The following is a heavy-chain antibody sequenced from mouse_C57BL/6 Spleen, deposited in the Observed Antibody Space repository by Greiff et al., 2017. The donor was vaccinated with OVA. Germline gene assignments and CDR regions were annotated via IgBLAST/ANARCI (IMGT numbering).Heavy chain of an antibody. Sequence: VQLQQSGPELVKPGASVKISCKASGYTFTDYYMNWVKQSHGKSLEWIGDINPNNGGTSYNQKFKGKATLTVDKSSSTAYMELRSLTSEDSAVYYCARGTGTLYFDYWGQGTTLTVSS. V-gene: IGHV1-26*01. CDR2: INPNNGGT. CDR3: ARGTGTLYFDY. J-gene: IGHJ2*01. D-gene: IGHD4-1*01. CDR1: GYTFTDYY.